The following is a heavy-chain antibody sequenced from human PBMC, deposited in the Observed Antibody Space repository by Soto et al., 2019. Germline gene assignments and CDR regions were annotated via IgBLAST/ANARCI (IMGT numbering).Heavy chain of an antibody. CDR2: ISYDGSNK. CDR3: ARSPYSVSYLAYFDY. Sequence: QVQLVESGGGVVQPGRSLRLSWAASGFTFSSYGMHWVRQAPGKGLEWVAVISYDGSNKYYADSVKGRFTISRDNSKNTLYLQMNSLRAEDTAVYYCARSPYSVSYLAYFDYWGQGTLVTVSS. J-gene: IGHJ4*02. CDR1: GFTFSSYG. V-gene: IGHV3-30*03. D-gene: IGHD1-26*01.